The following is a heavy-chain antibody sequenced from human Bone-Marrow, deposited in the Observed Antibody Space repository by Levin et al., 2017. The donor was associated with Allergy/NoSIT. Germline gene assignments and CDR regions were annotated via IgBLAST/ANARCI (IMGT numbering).Heavy chain of an antibody. CDR3: ARRTPPSVIGGGYFDY. V-gene: IGHV3-23*01. CDR2: ISGSGVGI. J-gene: IGHJ4*02. CDR1: GFTFRSYA. Sequence: GGSLRLSCAASGFTFRSYAMSWVRQAPGKGLEWVSGISGSGVGIYDADSVKGRFTISRDNSKNTLYLQMKSLRAEDTAVYYCARRTPPSVIGGGYFDYWGQGSLVTVSS. D-gene: IGHD2-21*01.